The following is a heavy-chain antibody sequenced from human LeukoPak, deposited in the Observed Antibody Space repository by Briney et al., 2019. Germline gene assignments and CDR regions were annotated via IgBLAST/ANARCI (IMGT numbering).Heavy chain of an antibody. CDR3: AKDIHIGHGSGWPES. Sequence: PGGSLRLSCTASGFTFGDYAMSWFRQAPGKGLEWVGFIRSKAYGGTTEYAASVKGRFTISRDNSKNSLYLQMNSLGAEDTALYYCAKDIHIGHGSGWPESWGQGTLVTVSS. D-gene: IGHD6-19*01. CDR2: IRSKAYGGTT. J-gene: IGHJ5*02. CDR1: GFTFGDYA. V-gene: IGHV3-49*03.